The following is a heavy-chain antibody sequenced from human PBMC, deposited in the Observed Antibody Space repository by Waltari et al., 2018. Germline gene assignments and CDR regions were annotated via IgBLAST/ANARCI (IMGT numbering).Heavy chain of an antibody. CDR3: AKVSWAAFDI. CDR1: GFTCRTSA. V-gene: IGHV3-23*04. Sequence: EVQLVASGGGLVQPGGSLRLSCAHSGFTCRTSAMSGVRQAPGKGLEWVSAISGSGGSTYYADSVKGRFTISRDNSKNTLYLQMNSLRAEDTAVYYCAKVSWAAFDIWGQGTMVTVSS. D-gene: IGHD3-16*01. J-gene: IGHJ3*02. CDR2: ISGSGGST.